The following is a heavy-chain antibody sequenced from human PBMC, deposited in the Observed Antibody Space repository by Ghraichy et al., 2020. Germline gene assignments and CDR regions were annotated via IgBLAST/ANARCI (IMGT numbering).Heavy chain of an antibody. Sequence: SETLSLTCAVYGGSFSGYYWSWIRQPPGKGLEWIGEINHSGSTNYNPSLKSRVTISVDTSKNQFSLKLSSVTAADTAVYYFARGPTDILTGYYPPYFDYWGQGTLVTVSS. CDR3: ARGPTDILTGYYPPYFDY. CDR2: INHSGST. J-gene: IGHJ4*02. D-gene: IGHD3-9*01. CDR1: GGSFSGYY. V-gene: IGHV4-34*01.